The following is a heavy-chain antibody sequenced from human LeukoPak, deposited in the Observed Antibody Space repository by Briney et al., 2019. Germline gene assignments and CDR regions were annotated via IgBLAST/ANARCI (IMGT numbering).Heavy chain of an antibody. CDR1: GFTFSSYA. CDR2: VSFDGSNK. CDR3: ARDWIDDYSGIDF. D-gene: IGHD3-16*01. J-gene: IGHJ4*02. V-gene: IGHV3-30-3*01. Sequence: GGSLRLSCAASGFTFSSYALPWVRQAPGKGLEWVAVVSFDGSNKYYADSVKGRFTISRDNSKNILFLQMNSLRDEDTAIYYCARDWIDDYSGIDFWGQGTLVTVSS.